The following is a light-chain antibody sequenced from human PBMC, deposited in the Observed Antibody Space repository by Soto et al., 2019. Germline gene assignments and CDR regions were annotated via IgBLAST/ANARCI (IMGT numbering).Light chain of an antibody. CDR3: AAWDDSLYGVV. V-gene: IGLV1-44*01. Sequence: QSVLTQPPSVSGTPGQRVTISCSGGSSNIGSNSVNWYQHFPGTAPKVLIYRSTQRPSGVPDRFSGSKSGTSASLAISGLQSEDEADYYCAAWDDSLYGVVFGGGTKLTVL. CDR2: RST. J-gene: IGLJ2*01. CDR1: SSNIGSNS.